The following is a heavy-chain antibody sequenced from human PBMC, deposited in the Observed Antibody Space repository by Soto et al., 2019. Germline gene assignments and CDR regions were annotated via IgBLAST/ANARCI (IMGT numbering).Heavy chain of an antibody. CDR3: AKDRYGDYGGIDY. D-gene: IGHD4-17*01. CDR1: GFTFSTYA. J-gene: IGHJ4*02. V-gene: IGHV3-23*01. Sequence: GGSLRLSCAASGFTFSTYAMIWVRQAPGKGLEWVSVITGSGGSTYYADSVKGRFTISRDTSKNTLFLQMNILRAEDTAVYYCAKDRYGDYGGIDYWGQGTMVTVSS. CDR2: ITGSGGST.